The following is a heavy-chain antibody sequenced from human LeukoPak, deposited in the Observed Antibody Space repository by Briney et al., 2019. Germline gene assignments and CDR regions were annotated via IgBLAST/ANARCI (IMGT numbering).Heavy chain of an antibody. Sequence: GGSLRLSCAASGFTFSSYSMSWVRQAPGKGLEWVSSISSSGGNTYYPDSVKGRFTISRDNSKNTMYLQMNSLRAEDTAVYYCARDMERDYGDYPRQCFQHWGQGTLVTVSS. CDR1: GFTFSSYS. J-gene: IGHJ1*01. CDR3: ARDMERDYGDYPRQCFQH. D-gene: IGHD4-17*01. CDR2: ISSSGGNT. V-gene: IGHV3-23*01.